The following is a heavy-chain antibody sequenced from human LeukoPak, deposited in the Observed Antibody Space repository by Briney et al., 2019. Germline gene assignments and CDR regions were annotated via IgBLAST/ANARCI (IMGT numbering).Heavy chain of an antibody. Sequence: PGGSLRLSCAASGFTFSSYAMHWVRQAPGKGLEWVAVISYDGSNKYYADSVKGRFTISRDNSKNTLYLQMNSLRAEDTAVYYCARDIIAAVGMDVWGQGTTVTVSS. J-gene: IGHJ6*02. V-gene: IGHV3-30-3*01. CDR2: ISYDGSNK. CDR3: ARDIIAAVGMDV. CDR1: GFTFSSYA. D-gene: IGHD6-13*01.